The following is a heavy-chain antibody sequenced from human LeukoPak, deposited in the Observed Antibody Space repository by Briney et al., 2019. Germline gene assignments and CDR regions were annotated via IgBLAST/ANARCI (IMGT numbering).Heavy chain of an antibody. J-gene: IGHJ3*02. CDR3: ATATTVVTPYSKAFDAFDI. CDR1: GGTFSSYA. V-gene: IGHV1-69*04. Sequence: GSSVKVSCKASGGTFSSYAISWVRQAPGQGLEWMGRIIPILGIANYAQKFQGRVTITADKSTSTAYMELSSLRSEDTAVYYCATATTVVTPYSKAFDAFDIWGQGTMVTVSS. D-gene: IGHD4-23*01. CDR2: IIPILGIA.